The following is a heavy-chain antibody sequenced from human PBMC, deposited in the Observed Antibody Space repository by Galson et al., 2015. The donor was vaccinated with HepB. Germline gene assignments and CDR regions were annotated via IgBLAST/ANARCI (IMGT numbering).Heavy chain of an antibody. V-gene: IGHV3-23*01. J-gene: IGHJ4*02. CDR2: VIDSGGST. Sequence: SLRLSCAAFGFTFTNYAMSWVRQAPGKGLEWVSTVIDSGGSTFYADSVKGRFTISRDNSKNMVYLQMNSLRAEDTAVYYCVDPPSHGRWGQGTQVIVSS. CDR1: GFTFTNYA. CDR3: VDPPSHGR.